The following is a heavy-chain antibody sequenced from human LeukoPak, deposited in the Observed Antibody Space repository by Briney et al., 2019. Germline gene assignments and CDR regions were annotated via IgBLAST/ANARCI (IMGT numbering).Heavy chain of an antibody. D-gene: IGHD2-21*01. CDR3: ARADRLDGAPYLIGP. CDR2: INPNSGVI. Sequence: ASVKVFCKTSGYTFTDYYMHWVRQAPGQGLEWMGWINPNSGVISSAQKFRGRVTMTRDTSITTVYMEVRWLTSDDTAIYYCARADRLDGAPYLIGPWGQGTLVTVSS. J-gene: IGHJ5*02. V-gene: IGHV1-2*02. CDR1: GYTFTDYY.